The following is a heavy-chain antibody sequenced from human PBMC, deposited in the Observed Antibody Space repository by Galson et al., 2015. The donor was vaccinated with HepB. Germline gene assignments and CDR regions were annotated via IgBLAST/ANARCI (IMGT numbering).Heavy chain of an antibody. CDR2: ISAYNGNT. CDR3: AREAPIVVVTADSVNWFDP. D-gene: IGHD2-21*02. CDR1: GYTFTSYG. V-gene: IGHV1-18*04. J-gene: IGHJ5*02. Sequence: SVKVSCKASGYTFTSYGISWVRQAPGQGLEWMGWISAYNGNTNCAQKLQGRVTMTTDTSTSTAYMELRSLRSDDTAVYYCAREAPIVVVTADSVNWFDPWGQGTLVTVSS.